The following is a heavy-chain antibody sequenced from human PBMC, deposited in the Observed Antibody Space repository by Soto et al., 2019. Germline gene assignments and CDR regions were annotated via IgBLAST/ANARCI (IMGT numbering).Heavy chain of an antibody. CDR2: ISYDGSEK. D-gene: IGHD5-18*01. Sequence: PGGSLRLSCEASGFTFSRYPLHWVRQAPGKGLEWVAVISYDGSEKYPADSVKGRISISRDNSKNTLFMQMNSLRVEDAAVYYCAKESREFSFGYPLDHLGQGTLVTVSS. CDR1: GFTFSRYP. V-gene: IGHV3-30-3*01. CDR3: AKESREFSFGYPLDH. J-gene: IGHJ4*02.